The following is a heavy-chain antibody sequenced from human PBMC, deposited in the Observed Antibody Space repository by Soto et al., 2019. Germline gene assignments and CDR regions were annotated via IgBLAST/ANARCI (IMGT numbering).Heavy chain of an antibody. CDR3: AREELGGYYYMDV. V-gene: IGHV4-59*01. Sequence: SETLSLTCTVSGGSISSYYWSWIRQPPGKGLEWIGYIYYSGSTNYNPSLKSRVTISVDTSKNQFSLKLSSVTAADTAVYYRAREELGGYYYMDVWGKGTTVTVSS. J-gene: IGHJ6*03. CDR1: GGSISSYY. CDR2: IYYSGST. D-gene: IGHD3-16*01.